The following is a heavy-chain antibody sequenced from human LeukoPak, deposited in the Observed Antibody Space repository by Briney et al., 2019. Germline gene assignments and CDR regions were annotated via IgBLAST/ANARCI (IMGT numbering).Heavy chain of an antibody. V-gene: IGHV5-51*01. Sequence: GESLKISCQGYGYSFSNYWIGWVRQMPGKGLEWMGIIYPGDSDTRYSPSFQGHVTISADKSISTAYLQWSSLKASDTAMYYCARPPRRGATLVLDIWGQGTMVTVSS. D-gene: IGHD1-26*01. J-gene: IGHJ3*02. CDR2: IYPGDSDT. CDR1: GYSFSNYW. CDR3: ARPPRRGATLVLDI.